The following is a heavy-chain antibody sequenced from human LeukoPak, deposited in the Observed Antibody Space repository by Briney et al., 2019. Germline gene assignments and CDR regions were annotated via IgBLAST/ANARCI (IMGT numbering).Heavy chain of an antibody. Sequence: GASVKVSCKASGGTFSSYAISWVRQAPGQGLGWMGGIIPIFGTANYAQKFQARVTITADESTSTAYMELSSLRSEDTAVYYCARDPHNIVVVPAARSGAFDIWGQGTMVTVSS. CDR1: GGTFSSYA. CDR2: IIPIFGTA. J-gene: IGHJ3*02. CDR3: ARDPHNIVVVPAARSGAFDI. V-gene: IGHV1-69*13. D-gene: IGHD2-2*01.